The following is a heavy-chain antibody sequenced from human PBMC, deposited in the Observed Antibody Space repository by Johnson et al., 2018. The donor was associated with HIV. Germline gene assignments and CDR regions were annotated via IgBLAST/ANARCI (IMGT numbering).Heavy chain of an antibody. CDR1: GFTFDDYA. J-gene: IGHJ3*02. CDR2: INWNGGST. V-gene: IGHV3-9*01. CDR3: AKDLYDGSSGAGAVDI. Sequence: VQLVESGGGLVQPGRSLRLSCAASGFTFDDYAMHWVRQAPGKGLEWVSGINWNGGSTGYADSVKGRFTISRDNAKNSLYMQMNSLRAEDTALYYCAKDLYDGSSGAGAVDIWGQGTMVTVSS. D-gene: IGHD3-22*01.